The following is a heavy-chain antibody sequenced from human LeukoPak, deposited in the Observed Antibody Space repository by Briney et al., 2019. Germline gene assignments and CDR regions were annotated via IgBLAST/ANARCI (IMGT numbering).Heavy chain of an antibody. CDR2: IKSKGDGETI. CDR1: GFTFTNAW. J-gene: IGHJ4*02. Sequence: GGTLRLSCAASGFTFTNAWMSWVRQAPGKGLEWVGRIKSKGDGETIDNPARVKGRFTMSRDDSKATLYLQMNSLKAEDTAGYYCTTDLGLTMMRGVIVYWGQGALVTVSS. CDR3: TTDLGLTMMRGVIVY. D-gene: IGHD3-10*01. V-gene: IGHV3-15*01.